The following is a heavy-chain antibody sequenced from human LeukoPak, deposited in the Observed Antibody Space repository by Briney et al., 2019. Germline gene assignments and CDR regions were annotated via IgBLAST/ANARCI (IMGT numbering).Heavy chain of an antibody. Sequence: GGSLRLSCAASGFTVSSNYMNWVRQAPGKGLEWVAVISYDGSNKYYADSVKGRFTISRDNSKNTLYLQMNSLRAEDTAVYYCARAGGGYSYGQGYYYYGMDVWGQGTTVTVSS. J-gene: IGHJ6*02. CDR3: ARAGGGYSYGQGYYYYGMDV. CDR1: GFTVSSNY. CDR2: ISYDGSNK. V-gene: IGHV3-30-3*01. D-gene: IGHD5-18*01.